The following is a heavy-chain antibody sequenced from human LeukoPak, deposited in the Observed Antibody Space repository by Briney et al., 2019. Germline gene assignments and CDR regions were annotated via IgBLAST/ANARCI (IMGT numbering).Heavy chain of an antibody. CDR3: ARGDILTGYLDY. CDR2: MNPNSGNT. J-gene: IGHJ4*02. V-gene: IGHV1-8*01. D-gene: IGHD3-9*01. CDR1: GYTFTTYD. Sequence: GASVKVSCKASGYTFTTYDINWVRQATGQGLEWMGWMNPNSGNTGYAQKLQGRVTMTTDTSTSTAYMELRSLRSDDTAVYYCARGDILTGYLDYWGQGTLVTVSS.